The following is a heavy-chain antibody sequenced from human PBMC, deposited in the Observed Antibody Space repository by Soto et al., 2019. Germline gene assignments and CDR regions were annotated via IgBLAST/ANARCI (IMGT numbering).Heavy chain of an antibody. CDR1: GYTFTNYD. D-gene: IGHD5-18*01. CDR3: VRDCGYNILGS. V-gene: IGHV1-46*01. J-gene: IGHJ5*02. Sequence: QVQLVQSGAEVKKPGASVKVSCKTSGYTFTNYDIHWVRQAPGQGLEWMGTINHSDRSTSYTQKFQGRVAITTDTSTSTVYMELSSLRSDDTAIYYCVRDCGYNILGSWGQGTLVTVSS. CDR2: INHSDRST.